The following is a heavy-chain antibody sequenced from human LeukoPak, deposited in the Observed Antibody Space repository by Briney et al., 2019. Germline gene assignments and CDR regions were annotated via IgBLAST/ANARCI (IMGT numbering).Heavy chain of an antibody. D-gene: IGHD2-15*01. CDR3: ARVVGWRYCSGGSCHGRFDP. CDR1: GGPFSGYY. CDR2: IYHSGST. V-gene: IGHV4-34*01. J-gene: IGHJ5*02. Sequence: PSETLSLTCAVYGGPFSGYYWIWLPPPPGKGVEWIGEIYHSGSTHQNPPLKSRVTISVDTPKKQFPQKLRSVTAADTAVYYCARVVGWRYCSGGSCHGRFDPWGQGTLVTVSS.